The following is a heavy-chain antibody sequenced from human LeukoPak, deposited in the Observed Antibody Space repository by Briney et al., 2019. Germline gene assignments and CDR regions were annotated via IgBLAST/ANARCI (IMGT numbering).Heavy chain of an antibody. V-gene: IGHV3-23*01. CDR1: GFTFNNYA. CDR3: AKRRYDMSGYFDY. CDR2: ISGAGDRT. D-gene: IGHD3-3*01. J-gene: IGHJ4*02. Sequence: GGSLRLSCAASGFTFNNYAMSWVRQAPGKGLEWVSAISGAGDRTYYADSVKGRFTISRDKSKNTLYLQMNSLRAEDTAIYYCAKRRYDMSGYFDYWGQGTLVTVSS.